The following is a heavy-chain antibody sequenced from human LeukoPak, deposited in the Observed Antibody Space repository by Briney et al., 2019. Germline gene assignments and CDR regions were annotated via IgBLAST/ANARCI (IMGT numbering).Heavy chain of an antibody. CDR3: AKPGGTMTTIPSSEGVFDY. D-gene: IGHD2-21*02. V-gene: IGHV3-23*01. CDR1: GFTFTSYA. J-gene: IGHJ4*02. CDR2: ISGSGGST. Sequence: GGSLRLSWAPSGFTFTSYAMSWARQAPGKGRDGFSAISGSGGSTYYADSVKGRFTISRDNSKNTLYLQMNSLRAEDTAVYYCAKPGGTMTTIPSSEGVFDYWGQGTLVTVSS.